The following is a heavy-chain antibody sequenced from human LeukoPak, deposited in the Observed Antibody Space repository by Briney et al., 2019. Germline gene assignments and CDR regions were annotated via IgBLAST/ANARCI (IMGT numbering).Heavy chain of an antibody. CDR3: VRGSGTLVRGVKLLDY. CDR1: GFSFSAYA. D-gene: IGHD3-10*01. V-gene: IGHV3-64*02. J-gene: IGHJ4*02. CDR2: ITTDGESS. Sequence: GGSLRLSCIASGFSFSAYAMHWVRQAPERGLEYVSGITTDGESSYYADSVKGRFTISRDNSKNTLYLQMGSLRPEDMAVYYCVRGSGTLVRGVKLLDYWGQGTLVAVSS.